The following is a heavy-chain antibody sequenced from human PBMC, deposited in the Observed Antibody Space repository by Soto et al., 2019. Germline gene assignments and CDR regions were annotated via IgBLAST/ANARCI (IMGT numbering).Heavy chain of an antibody. V-gene: IGHV3-66*01. CDR3: ARNGDSSDYRGWFDP. J-gene: IGHJ5*02. D-gene: IGHD3-22*01. CDR1: GFTVSSNY. Sequence: EVQLVESGGGLVQPGGSLRLSCAASGFTVSSNYMSWVRQAPGKGREWVSVIYSGGTTYYADSVKGRFTISRDNSKNTLYLQMNSLRAEDTAVYYCARNGDSSDYRGWFDPSGQGTLVTVSS. CDR2: IYSGGTT.